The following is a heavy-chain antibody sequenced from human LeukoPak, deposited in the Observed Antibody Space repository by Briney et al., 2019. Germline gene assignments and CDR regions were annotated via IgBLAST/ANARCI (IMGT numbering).Heavy chain of an antibody. V-gene: IGHV4-59*01. CDR3: ARDVQEKFDI. D-gene: IGHD3-10*02. J-gene: IGHJ3*02. CDR2: IYYSGST. Sequence: SETLSLTCTVSGGFISSYYWSWIRQPPGKGLEWIGYIYYSGSTNYNPSLKSRVTISVDTSKNQFSLKLSSVTAADTAVYYCARDVQEKFDIWGQGTMVTVSS. CDR1: GGFISSYY.